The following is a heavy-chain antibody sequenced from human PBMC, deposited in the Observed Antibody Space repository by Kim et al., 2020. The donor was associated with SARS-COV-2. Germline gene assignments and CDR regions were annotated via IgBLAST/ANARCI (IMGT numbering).Heavy chain of an antibody. V-gene: IGHV3-30*04. CDR3: ARGPGIVVVTAIDY. Sequence: GGSLRLSCAASGFTFSSYAMHWVRQAPGKGLEWVAVISYDGSNKYYADSVKGRFTFSRDNSKNTLYLQMNSLRAEDTAVYYCARGPGIVVVTAIDYWGQG. CDR1: GFTFSSYA. J-gene: IGHJ4*02. D-gene: IGHD2-21*02. CDR2: ISYDGSNK.